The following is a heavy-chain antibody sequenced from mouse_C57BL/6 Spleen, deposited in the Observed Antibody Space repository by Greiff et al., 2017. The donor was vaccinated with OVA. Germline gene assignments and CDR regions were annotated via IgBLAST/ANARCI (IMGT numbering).Heavy chain of an antibody. V-gene: IGHV1-15*01. Sequence: QVQLKESGAELVRPGASVTLSCKASGYTFTDYEMHWVKQTPVHGLEWIGAIDPETGGTAYNQKFKGKAILTADKSSSTAYMELRSLASVDSAVYYCTRVGIYDGYWNWGQGTTLTVSS. CDR1: GYTFTDYE. CDR2: IDPETGGT. D-gene: IGHD2-3*01. J-gene: IGHJ2*01. CDR3: TRVGIYDGYWN.